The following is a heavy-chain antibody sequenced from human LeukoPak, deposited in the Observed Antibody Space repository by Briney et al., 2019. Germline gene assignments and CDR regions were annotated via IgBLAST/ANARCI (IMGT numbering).Heavy chain of an antibody. CDR2: IYYSGST. J-gene: IGHJ6*03. D-gene: IGHD4-11*01. CDR1: GGSISSYN. CDR3: ARRTTVTTLGYYYYYMDV. V-gene: IGHV4-59*01. Sequence: PSETLSLTCTVSGGSISSYNWSWLRPPPGKGLEWIAYIYYSGSTNHNPPPKRRATITVDTTKTQFSLKLSSVTAADAAVYYCARRTTVTTLGYYYYYMDVWGKGTTVTVSS.